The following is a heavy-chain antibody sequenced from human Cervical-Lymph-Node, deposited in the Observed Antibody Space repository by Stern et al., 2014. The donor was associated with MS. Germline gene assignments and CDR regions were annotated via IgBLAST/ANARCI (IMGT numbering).Heavy chain of an antibody. V-gene: IGHV5-51*01. Sequence: QMVQSGAEVKKPGESLTISCKGFGYSFNIYWIAWVRQRPGKGLEWMGIIYPDDSDTGYSPSFQGQVHFSVAKSISNAYLQWSSLKPSDSATYFGARRGMDVWGQGTSVTVSS. CDR2: IYPDDSDT. CDR3: ARRGMDV. J-gene: IGHJ6*02. CDR1: GYSFNIYW.